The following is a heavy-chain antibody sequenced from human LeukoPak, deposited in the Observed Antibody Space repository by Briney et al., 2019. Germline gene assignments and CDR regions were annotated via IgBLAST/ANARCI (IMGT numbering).Heavy chain of an antibody. V-gene: IGHV3-21*01. CDR1: GFTFSSYS. Sequence: KTGGSLRLSCAASGFTFSSYSMNWVRQPPGKGLEWVSSISSSSSYIYYADSVKGRFTISRDNAKNSLYLQMNSLRAEDTAVYYCARDLADYGDYGAFDIWGQGTMVTVSS. D-gene: IGHD4-17*01. CDR3: ARDLADYGDYGAFDI. J-gene: IGHJ3*02. CDR2: ISSSSSYI.